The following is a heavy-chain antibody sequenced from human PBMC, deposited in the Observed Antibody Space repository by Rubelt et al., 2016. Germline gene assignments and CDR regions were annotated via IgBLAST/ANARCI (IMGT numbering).Heavy chain of an antibody. CDR2: IYWDDDK. J-gene: IGHJ4*02. V-gene: IGHV2-5*02. Sequence: QITLKESGPTLVKPTQTLTLTCTFSGFSLTTSGVGVGWIRQPPGKDLEWLALIYWDDDKRHSPSLKSRLTITKDTSKNQVVLTMTNLDPVDTATYDCAHNAGTGTSRKPLHYFDYWGQGTLVTVSS. D-gene: IGHD2-8*02. CDR1: GFSLTTSGVG. CDR3: AHNAGTGTSRKPLHYFDY.